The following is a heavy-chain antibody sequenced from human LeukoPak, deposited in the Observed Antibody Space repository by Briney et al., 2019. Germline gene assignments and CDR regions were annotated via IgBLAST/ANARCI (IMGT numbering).Heavy chain of an antibody. J-gene: IGHJ4*02. Sequence: GRSLRLSCAASGFTFDDYAMHWVRQAPGKGLVWVSRINSDGSSTSYADSVKGRFTISRDNAKNTLYLQMNSLRAEDTAVYYCATYGDYEEVDYWGQGTLVTVSS. V-gene: IGHV3-74*01. CDR1: GFTFDDYA. CDR2: INSDGSST. CDR3: ATYGDYEEVDY. D-gene: IGHD4-17*01.